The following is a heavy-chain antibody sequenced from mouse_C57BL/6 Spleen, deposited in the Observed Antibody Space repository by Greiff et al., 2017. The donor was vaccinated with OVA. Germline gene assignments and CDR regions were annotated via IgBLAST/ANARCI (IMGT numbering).Heavy chain of an antibody. CDR2: IWSGGST. J-gene: IGHJ2*01. CDR3: ARSGALTSGGYFDD. CDR1: GFSLTSYG. V-gene: IGHV2-2*01. Sequence: QVQLQQSGPGLVQPSPCLSITCTASGFSLTSYGVHWVRQSPGKGLEWLGVIWSGGSTDYNAAFISSLSISKDNSKSQVFFKKNSLQADDTAIYYCARSGALTSGGYFDDWGQGTTLTVSS. D-gene: IGHD2-13*01.